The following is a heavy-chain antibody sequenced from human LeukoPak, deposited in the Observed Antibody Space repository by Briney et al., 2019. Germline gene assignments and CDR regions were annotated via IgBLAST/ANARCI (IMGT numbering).Heavy chain of an antibody. V-gene: IGHV3-21*01. CDR1: GFTFSSYS. CDR3: AREGGSGYDYTERRYFDY. Sequence: GGSLRLSCAASGFTFSSYSMNWVRQAPGKGLEWVSSMSSSSSYIYYADSVKGRFTISRDNAKNSLYLQMNSLRAEDTAVYYCAREGGSGYDYTERRYFDYWGQGTLVTVSS. CDR2: MSSSSSYI. D-gene: IGHD5-12*01. J-gene: IGHJ4*02.